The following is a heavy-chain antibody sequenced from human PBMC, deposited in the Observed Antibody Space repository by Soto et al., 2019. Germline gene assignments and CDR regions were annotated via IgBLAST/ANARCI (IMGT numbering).Heavy chain of an antibody. Sequence: PSETLSLTCNVSGASMRSYYWTWMRLSPGKGLEWIGDIFYSGSTNLNPSLRGRLSISIDTSKNKFSLMLNSVTAADTAVYYCARDLRCCGLDVWGQGTTVTVSS. CDR1: GASMRSYY. D-gene: IGHD3-9*01. V-gene: IGHV4-59*01. J-gene: IGHJ6*02. CDR3: ARDLRCCGLDV. CDR2: IFYSGST.